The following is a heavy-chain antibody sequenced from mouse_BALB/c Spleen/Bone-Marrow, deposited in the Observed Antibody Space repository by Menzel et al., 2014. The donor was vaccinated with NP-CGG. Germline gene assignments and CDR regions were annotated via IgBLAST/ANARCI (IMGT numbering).Heavy chain of an antibody. CDR3: ARGFDY. V-gene: IGHV1S81*02. CDR1: GYTFTNYW. J-gene: IGHJ2*01. Sequence: QVQLQQSGAELVKPGASVKLSCKASGYTFTNYWMHRVKQRPGQGLEWIGEINPSNGRTNYNEKFKSKATLTVDESSSTAYMQLSSLTSEDSAVYYCARGFDYWGQGATLTVSS. CDR2: INPSNGRT.